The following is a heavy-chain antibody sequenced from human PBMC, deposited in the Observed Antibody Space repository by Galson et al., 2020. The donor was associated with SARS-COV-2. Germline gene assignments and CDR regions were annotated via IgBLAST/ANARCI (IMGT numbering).Heavy chain of an antibody. V-gene: IGHV2-70*01. CDR3: ARIPVVVAATLGVYYYYGMDV. Sequence: SGPTLEKPTQTLTLTCTFSGFSLSTSGMCVSWIRQPPGKALEWLALIDWDDDKYYSTSLKTRLTISKDTSKNQVVLTMTNMDPVDTATYCCARIPVVVAATLGVYYYYGMDVWGQGTTVTVSS. D-gene: IGHD2-15*01. CDR1: GFSLSTSGMC. J-gene: IGHJ6*02. CDR2: IDWDDDK.